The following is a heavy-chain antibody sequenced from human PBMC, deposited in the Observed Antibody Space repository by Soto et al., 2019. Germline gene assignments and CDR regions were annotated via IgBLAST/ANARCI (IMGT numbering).Heavy chain of an antibody. CDR2: ISGNGAST. CDR3: AKPSGLATAGSAFDY. V-gene: IGHV3-23*01. J-gene: IGHJ4*02. Sequence: GGSLRLSCAASGFIYSNYALSWVRQAPGKGLEWVSTISGNGASTYYADSVKGRFTISRDNSRNTLYLQMKGLRVEDTAVYYCAKPSGLATAGSAFDYWGQGTSVTVSS. CDR1: GFIYSNYA. D-gene: IGHD6-13*01.